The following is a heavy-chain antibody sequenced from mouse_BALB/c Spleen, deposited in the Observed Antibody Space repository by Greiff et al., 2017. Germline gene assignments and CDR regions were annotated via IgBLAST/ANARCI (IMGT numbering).Heavy chain of an antibody. Sequence: EVQLVESGGGLVQPKGSLKLSCAASGFTFNTYAMNWVRQAPGKGLEWVARIRSKSNNYATYYADSVKDRFTISRDDSQSMLYLQMNNLKTEDTAMYYCVRHVIHRYEDAMDYWGQGTSVTVSS. CDR2: IRSKSNNYAT. CDR1: GFTFNTYA. J-gene: IGHJ4*01. CDR3: VRHVIHRYEDAMDY. D-gene: IGHD2-14*01. V-gene: IGHV10-1*02.